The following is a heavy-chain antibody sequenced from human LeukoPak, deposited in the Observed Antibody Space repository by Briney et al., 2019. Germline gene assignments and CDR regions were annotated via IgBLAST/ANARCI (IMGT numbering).Heavy chain of an antibody. J-gene: IGHJ5*02. Sequence: SETLSLTCAVYGGSFSGYYWRWIRQPPGKGLEWIGEINHSGSTNYNPSLKSRVTISVDTSKNQFSLKLSSVTAADTAVYYCARGVIQRRHYYGSGSYLVWFDPWGQGTLVTVSS. V-gene: IGHV4-34*01. CDR1: GGSFSGYY. CDR2: INHSGST. D-gene: IGHD3-10*01. CDR3: ARGVIQRRHYYGSGSYLVWFDP.